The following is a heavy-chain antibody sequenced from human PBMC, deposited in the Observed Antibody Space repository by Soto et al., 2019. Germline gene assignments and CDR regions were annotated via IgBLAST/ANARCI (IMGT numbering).Heavy chain of an antibody. V-gene: IGHV1-18*01. CDR2: ISAYNGNT. CDR3: ARDTYYYDSSYYYYGMDV. Sequence: QVQLVQSGAEVKKPGASVKVSCKASGYTFSSYGISWVRQAPGQGLEWMGWISAYNGNTNYAQKLQGRVTMTTDTSTSTAYMELRSLRSDDTAVYYCARDTYYYDSSYYYYGMDVWGQGTTVTVSS. J-gene: IGHJ6*02. D-gene: IGHD3-22*01. CDR1: GYTFSSYG.